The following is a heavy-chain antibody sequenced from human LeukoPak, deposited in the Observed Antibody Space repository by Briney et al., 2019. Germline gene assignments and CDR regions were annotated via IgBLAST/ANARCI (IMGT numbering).Heavy chain of an antibody. J-gene: IGHJ6*03. CDR3: ARRTVTTRGYYYYYYMDV. Sequence: GGSLRLSCAVSGFTFTNYWMSWARQSPGKGLEWVANIYLDGSRAYYVDSVKGRFTISRDNAKNSLFLQMNSLRAEDTAVYYCARRTVTTRGYYYYYYMDVWGKGTTVTISS. CDR2: IYLDGSRA. V-gene: IGHV3-7*01. D-gene: IGHD4-17*01. CDR1: GFTFTNYW.